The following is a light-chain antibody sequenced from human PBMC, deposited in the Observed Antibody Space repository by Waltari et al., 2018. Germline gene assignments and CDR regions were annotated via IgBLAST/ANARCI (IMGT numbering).Light chain of an antibody. CDR3: QTGGFGIWV. V-gene: IGLV4-69*01. Sequence: QLMLTQSPSASASLGASVKLTCTLSSGHSNYAIAWHQQQPEKGPRYLMKVNSDGSHIKGDGIPDRFSGSSSGAERYLTISSLQSEDEADYYCQTGGFGIWVFGGRTKLTVL. CDR2: VNSDGSH. CDR1: SGHSNYA. J-gene: IGLJ3*02.